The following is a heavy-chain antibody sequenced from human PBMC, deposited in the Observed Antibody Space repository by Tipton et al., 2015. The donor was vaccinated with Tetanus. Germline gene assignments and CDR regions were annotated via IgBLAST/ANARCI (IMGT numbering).Heavy chain of an antibody. CDR1: GYSFNIYW. D-gene: IGHD7-27*01. V-gene: IGHV5-51*01. J-gene: IGHJ2*01. CDR2: IYPGNSDT. CDR3: ARRLGPYTGDQIWHFDL. Sequence: QLVQSGAEVKKPGESLKISCQGSGYSFNIYWSPWGGQLPGKALRGMGIIYPGNSDTKYSRSFQGQVPTSTDRSINTAYLQWSSLKASDTATYYCARRLGPYTGDQIWHFDLWGRGTLVTVSS.